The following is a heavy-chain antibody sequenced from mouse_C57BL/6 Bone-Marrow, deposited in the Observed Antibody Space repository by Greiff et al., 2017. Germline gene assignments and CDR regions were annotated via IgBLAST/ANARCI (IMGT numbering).Heavy chain of an antibody. CDR3: AREIYYYGSSYLDY. CDR1: GYTFTDYY. Sequence: QVQLQQSGAALVRPGASVKLSCKASGYTFTDYYINWVKQRPGQGLEWIARIYPGSGNTYYNEKFKGKATLPAEKSSSTAYMQLSSLTSEDSAVYFCAREIYYYGSSYLDYWGQGTTLTVSS. V-gene: IGHV1-76*01. CDR2: IYPGSGNT. J-gene: IGHJ2*01. D-gene: IGHD1-1*01.